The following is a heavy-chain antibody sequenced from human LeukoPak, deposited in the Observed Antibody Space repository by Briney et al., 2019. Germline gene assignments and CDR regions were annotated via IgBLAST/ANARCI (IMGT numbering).Heavy chain of an antibody. CDR3: AGVTVTYFDY. CDR1: GGSISTYY. CDR2: IYYSGST. Sequence: SETLSLTCTVSGGSISTYYWTWIRQPPGKGLEWIGYIYYSGSTNYNPSLKSRVTISVDTSKNQFSLKLSSVTAADTAVYYCAGVTVTYFDYWGQGTLVTVSS. J-gene: IGHJ4*02. D-gene: IGHD4-17*01. V-gene: IGHV4-59*01.